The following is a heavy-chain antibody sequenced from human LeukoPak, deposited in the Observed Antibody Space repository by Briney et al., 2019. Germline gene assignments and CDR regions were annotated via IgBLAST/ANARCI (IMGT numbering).Heavy chain of an antibody. CDR1: GFSFSRYR. V-gene: IGHV3-21*04. Sequence: GGSLRLSCAASGFSFSRYRMNWVRQAPGKGLEWVSSISSNGDYIYYADSVKGRFTISRDNSKNTLYLQMNSLRAEDTAVYYCAKALRYFDWLSEAFDYWGQGTLVTVSS. CDR2: ISSNGDYI. D-gene: IGHD3-9*01. CDR3: AKALRYFDWLSEAFDY. J-gene: IGHJ4*02.